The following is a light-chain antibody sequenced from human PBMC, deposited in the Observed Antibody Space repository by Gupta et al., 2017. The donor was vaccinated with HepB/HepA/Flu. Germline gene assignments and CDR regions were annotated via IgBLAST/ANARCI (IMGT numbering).Light chain of an antibody. V-gene: IGKV1-5*03. CDR3: QQYNTFPWT. Sequence: DIQMTNSPSTLSASVGDSVTVTCRASQIIGSWLAWYQLKPGKAPRLLISQTSTLASGVPSRISGRASGTKFTLTISSLQPDDCGTFYCQQYNTFPWTFGQGTKVEIK. CDR1: QIIGSW. J-gene: IGKJ1*01. CDR2: QTS.